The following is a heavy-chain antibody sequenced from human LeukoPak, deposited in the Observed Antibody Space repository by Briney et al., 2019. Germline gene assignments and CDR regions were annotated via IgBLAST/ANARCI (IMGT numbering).Heavy chain of an antibody. Sequence: GGSLRLSCAASGFTFSSAWMSWVRQAPGKGLEWVGRIKSKTDGGTTDYAAPVKGRFTISRDDSKNTLYLQMNSLKTEDTAVYYCTTEIVPAAIFSGGSFDYWGQGTLVTVSS. CDR1: GFTFSSAW. D-gene: IGHD2-2*01. J-gene: IGHJ4*02. CDR3: TTEIVPAAIFSGGSFDY. CDR2: IKSKTDGGTT. V-gene: IGHV3-15*01.